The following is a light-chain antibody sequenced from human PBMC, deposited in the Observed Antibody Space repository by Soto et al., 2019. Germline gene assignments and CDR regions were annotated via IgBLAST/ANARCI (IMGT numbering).Light chain of an antibody. CDR2: WAS. Sequence: DIVMTQSPDSLAVSLGERATINCKSSQSVLYSSNNKNYLAWYQQKPGQPPKLLIYWASTRESGVPDRFSGSGSGTDVTLTISSLPAEDVAVYYCQQSYSTPGTFGQGTKVEIK. J-gene: IGKJ1*01. V-gene: IGKV4-1*01. CDR1: QSVLYSSNNKNY. CDR3: QQSYSTPGT.